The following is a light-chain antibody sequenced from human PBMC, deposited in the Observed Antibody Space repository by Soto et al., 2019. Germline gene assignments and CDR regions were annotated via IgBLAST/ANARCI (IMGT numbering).Light chain of an antibody. CDR3: QQRTNWPDT. V-gene: IGKV3-11*01. Sequence: IVLTQSPATLSLSPGKRATLSCRASQSIGSSLAWYQQKPGQAPRLLMYGSYHRATGIPARFSGSGSGTDFTLTISSLEPEDFAVYYCQQRTNWPDTFGQGTRLEIK. J-gene: IGKJ5*01. CDR2: GSY. CDR1: QSIGSS.